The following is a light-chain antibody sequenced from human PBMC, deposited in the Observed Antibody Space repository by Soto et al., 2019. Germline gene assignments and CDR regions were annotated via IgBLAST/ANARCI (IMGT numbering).Light chain of an antibody. CDR1: SGHSSYP. CDR3: QTWDTGARVV. CDR2: LSSDGSH. J-gene: IGLJ2*01. Sequence: QSVLTQSPSASASLGASVKLTCTLSSGHSSYPIAWHQQQPEKGPRYLMKLSSDGSHSKGDGIPDRFSGSSSGAERYLTISSLQSEDEADYYCQTWDTGARVVFGGGTKLTVL. V-gene: IGLV4-69*01.